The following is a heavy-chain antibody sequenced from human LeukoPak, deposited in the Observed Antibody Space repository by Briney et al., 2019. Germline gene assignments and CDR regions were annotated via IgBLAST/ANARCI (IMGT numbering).Heavy chain of an antibody. D-gene: IGHD3-3*01. CDR1: GFTFSDYY. J-gene: IGHJ4*02. CDR2: ISTSGSTI. V-gene: IGHV3-11*04. CDR3: ARDFWSGYWDFDY. Sequence: PGGSLRLSCAASGFTFSDYYMTWIRQAPGKGLEWVSYISTSGSTIYYADSVKGRFTVSRDNAKNSLYLQMNSLRAEDTAVYYCARDFWSGYWDFDYWGQGTLVTVSS.